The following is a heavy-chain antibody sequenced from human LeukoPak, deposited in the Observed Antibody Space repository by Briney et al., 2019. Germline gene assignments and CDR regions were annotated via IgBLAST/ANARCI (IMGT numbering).Heavy chain of an antibody. CDR1: GFKFDDYG. D-gene: IGHD2-2*02. CDR2: INWNGGSR. V-gene: IGHV3-20*01. Sequence: GGSLRLSCAASGFKFDDYGMSWVRQVPGKGLEWVSGINWNGGSRGYADSVKGRFTISRDNAKNSVYPQMNSLRSEDTAFYHCARDRCSSTSCYNTPNWFDPWGQGTLVTVSS. J-gene: IGHJ5*02. CDR3: ARDRCSSTSCYNTPNWFDP.